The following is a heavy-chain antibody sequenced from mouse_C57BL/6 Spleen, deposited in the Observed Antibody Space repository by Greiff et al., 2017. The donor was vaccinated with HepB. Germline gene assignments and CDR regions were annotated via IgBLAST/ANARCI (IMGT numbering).Heavy chain of an antibody. D-gene: IGHD2-4*01. CDR3: ARWGNYDGGAGFAY. J-gene: IGHJ3*01. V-gene: IGHV1-80*01. CDR2: IYPGDGDT. Sequence: VQLQQSGAELVKPGASVKISCKASGYAFSSYWMNWVKQRPGKGLEWIGQIYPGDGDTNYNGKFKGKATLTADKSSSTAYMQLSSLTSEDSAVYFCARWGNYDGGAGFAYWGQGTLVTVSA. CDR1: GYAFSSYW.